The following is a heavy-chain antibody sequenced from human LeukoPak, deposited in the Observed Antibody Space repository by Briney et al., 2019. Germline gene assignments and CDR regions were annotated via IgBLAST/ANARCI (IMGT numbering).Heavy chain of an antibody. J-gene: IGHJ4*02. CDR1: RYPFSGYY. CDR3: ARSTSSFYFDY. Sequence: GASVKVSCKASRYPFSGYYMHWVRQAPGQGLEWVGWINPNSGVTSYAQKLQGRVAMTRDTSISTAYMELSRLRSDDTAVYYCARSTSSFYFDYWGQGTLVTVSS. V-gene: IGHV1-2*02. D-gene: IGHD6-6*01. CDR2: INPNSGVT.